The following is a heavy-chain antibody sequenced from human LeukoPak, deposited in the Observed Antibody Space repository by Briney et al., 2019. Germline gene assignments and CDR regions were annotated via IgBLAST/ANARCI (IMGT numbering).Heavy chain of an antibody. V-gene: IGHV1-46*01. CDR3: ARRSSGWYSVAY. J-gene: IGHJ4*02. CDR2: INPSGGST. CDR1: GYTFTSYY. Sequence: ASVKVSCKASGYTFTSYYMHWVRQAPGQGLEWMGIINPSGGSTSYAQKFQGRVTMTRDTPTSTVYMELSSLRSEDTAVYYCARRSSGWYSVAYWGQGTLVTVSS. D-gene: IGHD6-19*01.